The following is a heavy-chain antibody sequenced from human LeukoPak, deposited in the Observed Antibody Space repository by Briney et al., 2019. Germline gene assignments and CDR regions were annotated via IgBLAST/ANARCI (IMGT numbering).Heavy chain of an antibody. CDR3: AREDRDFWSGYNAVYFDY. J-gene: IGHJ4*02. Sequence: GGSLRLSCAASGFTFSSYSMNWVRQAPGKGLEWVSSISSSSSYIYYADSVKGRFTISRDNAKNSLYLQMNSLRAEDTAVYYCAREDRDFWSGYNAVYFDYWGQGTLVTVSS. CDR1: GFTFSSYS. D-gene: IGHD3-3*01. CDR2: ISSSSSYI. V-gene: IGHV3-21*01.